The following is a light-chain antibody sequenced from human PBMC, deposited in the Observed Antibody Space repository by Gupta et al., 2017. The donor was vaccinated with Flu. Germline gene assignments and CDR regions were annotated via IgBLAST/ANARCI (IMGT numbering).Light chain of an antibody. Sequence: PSSLAASVGDRVTITCWASQDIGSYLAWYQQKSGKRPKLLIYAASSTQSGVPSRFSASGFGTSFTLIITSLQPEDVATYYCQKYNSAPPAFGGGTKVEIK. J-gene: IGKJ4*01. CDR1: QDIGSY. CDR3: QKYNSAPPA. V-gene: IGKV1-27*01. CDR2: AAS.